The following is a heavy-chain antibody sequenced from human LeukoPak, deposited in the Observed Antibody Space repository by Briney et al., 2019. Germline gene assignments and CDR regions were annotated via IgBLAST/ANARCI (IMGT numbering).Heavy chain of an antibody. J-gene: IGHJ4*02. V-gene: IGHV5-10-1*01. Sequence: GESLKISCNGSGYSFTSYWISWVRQMPGKGLEWMGRIDPSDSYTNYSPSFQGHVTISADKSISTAYLQWSSLKASDTAMYYCARRGYSGYDWDYWGQGTLVTVSS. CDR3: ARRGYSGYDWDY. D-gene: IGHD5-12*01. CDR2: IDPSDSYT. CDR1: GYSFTSYW.